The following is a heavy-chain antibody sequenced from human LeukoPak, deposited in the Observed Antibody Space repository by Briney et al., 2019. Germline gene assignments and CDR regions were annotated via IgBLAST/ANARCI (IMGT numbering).Heavy chain of an antibody. CDR1: GFTFSSYA. J-gene: IGHJ4*02. V-gene: IGHV3-23*01. D-gene: IGHD6-13*01. CDR3: TKVALVAAGSDY. CDR2: ISGGDDST. Sequence: GGSLRLSCAASGFTFSSYAMTWVRQAPGKGLEWVSAISGGDDSTYYADSVKGRFTISRDNSKNTLYLQMNSLRDEDTAVYYCTKVALVAAGSDYWGQGTLVTVSS.